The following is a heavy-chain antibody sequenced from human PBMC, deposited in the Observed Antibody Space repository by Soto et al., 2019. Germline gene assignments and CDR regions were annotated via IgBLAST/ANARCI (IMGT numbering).Heavy chain of an antibody. Sequence: GESLKISCETSGYSFTIYWITWVRQMPGKGLEWMGRIDPDDSYTIYNPSFRGHVTISADESIRTAYLQWSSLKASDTAMYYCARHELGRGEPNDFWGQGTLVTVSS. CDR1: GYSFTIYW. V-gene: IGHV5-10-1*01. J-gene: IGHJ4*02. CDR3: ARHELGRGEPNDF. CDR2: IDPDDSYT. D-gene: IGHD1-26*01.